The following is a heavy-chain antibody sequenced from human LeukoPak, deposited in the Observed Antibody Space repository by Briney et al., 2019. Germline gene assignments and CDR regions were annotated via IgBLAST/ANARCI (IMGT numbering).Heavy chain of an antibody. J-gene: IGHJ5*02. CDR2: IYYSGST. Sequence: PSETLSLTCTVSGGSISSSSYYWGWIRQPPGKGLEWIGSIYYSGSTYYNPSLKSRVTISVDTSKNQFSLKLSSVTAADTAVYYCARVGGSYLNWFDPWGQGTLVTVSS. D-gene: IGHD1-26*01. V-gene: IGHV4-39*07. CDR3: ARVGGSYLNWFDP. CDR1: GGSISSSSYY.